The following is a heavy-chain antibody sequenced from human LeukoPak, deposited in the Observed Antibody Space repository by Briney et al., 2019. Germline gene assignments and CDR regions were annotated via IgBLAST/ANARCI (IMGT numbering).Heavy chain of an antibody. CDR2: MFTSGDT. Sequence: SETLSLTCTVSGGSIYAYYWTWLRQPGDKRLEWLGRMFTSGDTYYNSSHRGQNTITLDTAKNQILLELTSVTDADTAVYFCARDTVFGVQYPGFYGIDQWGQGALVTVSS. CDR3: ARDTVFGVQYPGFYGIDQ. J-gene: IGHJ4*02. CDR1: GGSIYAYY. V-gene: IGHV4-4*07. D-gene: IGHD3-3*01.